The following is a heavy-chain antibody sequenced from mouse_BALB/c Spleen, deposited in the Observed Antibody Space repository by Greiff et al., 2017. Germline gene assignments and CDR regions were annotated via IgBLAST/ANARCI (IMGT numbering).Heavy chain of an antibody. V-gene: IGHV5-6-5*01. CDR3: ARGDYYGSRGYFDV. Sequence: EVQLQESGGGLVKPGGSLKLSCAASGFTFSSYAMSWVRQTPEKRLEWVASISSGGSTYYPDSVKGRFTISRDNARNILYLQMSSLRSEDTAMYYRARGDYYGSRGYFDVWGAGTTVTVSS. D-gene: IGHD1-1*01. CDR1: GFTFSSYA. CDR2: ISSGGST. J-gene: IGHJ1*01.